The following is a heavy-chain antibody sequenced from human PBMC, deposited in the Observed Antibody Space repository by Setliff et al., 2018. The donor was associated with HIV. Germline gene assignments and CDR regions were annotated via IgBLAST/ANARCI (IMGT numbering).Heavy chain of an antibody. CDR2: VSNTGRRT. J-gene: IGHJ4*02. V-gene: IGHV3-23*05. Sequence: PGESLRLSCAASTFSVSEYAMSWVRQAPGKGLEWVSAVSNTGRRTFYADSVKGRFTIPKDNFENVVYLQMNSLRVDDTAVYYCVKDAYSTGKPGISWGQGTQVTVSS. CDR1: TFSVSEYA. D-gene: IGHD2-8*02. CDR3: VKDAYSTGKPGIS.